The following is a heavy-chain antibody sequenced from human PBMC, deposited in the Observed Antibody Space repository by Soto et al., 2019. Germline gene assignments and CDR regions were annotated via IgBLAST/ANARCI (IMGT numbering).Heavy chain of an antibody. J-gene: IGHJ4*02. Sequence: SETLSLTCSASGGSVNSFYWSWIRQTPGELLEWIGYIDYTGNTHFNPSLGSRVSMSIDLSKNQFSLNLTSVTTADTAVYYCARTAVAPTYFEVWGQGTLVTVSS. CDR2: IDYTGNT. D-gene: IGHD6-19*01. CDR3: ARTAVAPTYFEV. CDR1: GGSVNSFY. V-gene: IGHV4-59*02.